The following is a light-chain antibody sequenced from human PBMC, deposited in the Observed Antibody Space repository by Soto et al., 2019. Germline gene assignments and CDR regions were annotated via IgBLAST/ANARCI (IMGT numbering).Light chain of an antibody. CDR1: QSVSSY. J-gene: IGKJ5*01. CDR3: QQRFDWPKIT. Sequence: EIVLTQSPATLSLSPGERATLSCRSSQSVSSYLAWYQQKPGQAPRLLIYDASNRATGIPARFSGSGSGTDFTLTISSLEPEDFGVFYCQQRFDWPKITFGQGTRLEI. CDR2: DAS. V-gene: IGKV3-11*01.